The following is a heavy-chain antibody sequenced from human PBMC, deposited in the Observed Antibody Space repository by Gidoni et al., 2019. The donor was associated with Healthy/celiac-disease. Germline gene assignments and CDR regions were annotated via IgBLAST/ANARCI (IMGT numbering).Heavy chain of an antibody. V-gene: IGHV3-30*18. J-gene: IGHJ4*02. D-gene: IGHD3-10*01. Sequence: QVQLVESGVGLVQPGRSLRLSCAASGFTFSSYGMHWVRQAPGKGLEWVAVISYDGSNKYYADSVKGRFTISRDNSKNTLYLQMNSLRAEDTAVYYCAKIRSTTLRDPPGYWGQGTLVTVSS. CDR2: ISYDGSNK. CDR3: AKIRSTTLRDPPGY. CDR1: GFTFSSYG.